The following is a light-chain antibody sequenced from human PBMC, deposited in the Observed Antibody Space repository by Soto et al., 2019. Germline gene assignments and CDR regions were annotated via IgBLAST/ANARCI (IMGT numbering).Light chain of an antibody. CDR3: CSYAASGALWV. CDR1: NSDVGTYEL. J-gene: IGLJ3*02. V-gene: IGLV2-23*01. Sequence: QSALTQPASVSGSPGQSITISCTGTNSDVGTYELVSWYQQHPGRAPKLMIYEGSKRPSGVSNRFSGSKSGDTASLTISGLQAEDEANYYCCSYAASGALWVFGGGTQLTVL. CDR2: EGS.